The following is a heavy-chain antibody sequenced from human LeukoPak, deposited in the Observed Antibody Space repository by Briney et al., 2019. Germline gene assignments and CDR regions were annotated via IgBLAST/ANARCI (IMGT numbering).Heavy chain of an antibody. CDR2: ISAYNGNT. V-gene: IGHV1-18*01. Sequence: ASVKVSCKASGGSFNAYAISWVRQAPGQGLEWMGWISAYNGNTNYAQKLQGRVTMTTDTSTSTAYMELRSLRSDDTAVYYCARALRPQDYYDSSGYYFDFDYWGQGTLVTVSS. CDR3: ARALRPQDYYDSSGYYFDFDY. D-gene: IGHD3-22*01. J-gene: IGHJ4*02. CDR1: GGSFNAYA.